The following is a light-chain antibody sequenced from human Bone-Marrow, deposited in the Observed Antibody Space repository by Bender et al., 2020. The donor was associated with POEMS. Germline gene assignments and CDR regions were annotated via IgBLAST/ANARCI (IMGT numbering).Light chain of an antibody. V-gene: IGLV2-23*02. J-gene: IGLJ3*02. Sequence: QSALTQPASVSGSPGQSITISCTGTTTDVGNYNLVSWYQQYPGKAPKLMIYDVNERPSGVSNRFSGSKSGNTASLTISGLQSEDEADYYCAVWDDSLNGWVFGGGTKLTVL. CDR3: AVWDDSLNGWV. CDR1: TTDVGNYNL. CDR2: DVN.